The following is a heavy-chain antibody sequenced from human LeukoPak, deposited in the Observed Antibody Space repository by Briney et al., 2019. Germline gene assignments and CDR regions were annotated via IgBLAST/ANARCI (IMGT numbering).Heavy chain of an antibody. CDR1: VYTFTGYY. CDR2: INPHSGGT. D-gene: IGHD2-2*01. CDR3: ARDVGEYCSSTNCYASHY. V-gene: IGHV1-2*02. Sequence: ASVKVSCKVSVYTFTGYYIHWVRQAPGQGLEWRGWINPHSGGTNYAQKFQGGVTMTRDTSITTAYMELSSLRSDDTAVYYCARDVGEYCSSTNCYASHYWGQGTLVTVSS. J-gene: IGHJ4*02.